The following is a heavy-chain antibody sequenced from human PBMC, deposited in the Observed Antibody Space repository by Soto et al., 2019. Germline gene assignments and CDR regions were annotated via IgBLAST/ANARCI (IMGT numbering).Heavy chain of an antibody. V-gene: IGHV1-69*01. D-gene: IGHD6-13*01. CDR3: ARDTAGIAAAGTSRDRVSWRPGYYYYYGMDV. CDR1: GGTFSSYA. Sequence: QVQLVQSGAEVKKPGSSVKVSCKASGGTFSSYAISWVRQAPGQGLEWMGGIIPIFGTANYAQKFQGRVTITADESTSTAYMELSRLRSEDTAVYYCARDTAGIAAAGTSRDRVSWRPGYYYYYGMDVWGQGTTVTVSS. CDR2: IIPIFGTA. J-gene: IGHJ6*02.